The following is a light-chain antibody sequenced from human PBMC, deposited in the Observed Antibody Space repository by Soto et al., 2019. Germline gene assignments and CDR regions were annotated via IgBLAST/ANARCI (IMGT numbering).Light chain of an antibody. CDR1: QSVGSF. CDR3: QQRSNWPIT. J-gene: IGKJ5*01. V-gene: IGKV3-11*01. Sequence: EIVLTQSPATLSLSPGERATLSCRASQSVGSFLAWYQQTPGQAPRLLIYDASNKATGIPARFSGSGSGTDFTLVISSLEPEDFAVYYCQQRSNWPITFGQGTRPESK. CDR2: DAS.